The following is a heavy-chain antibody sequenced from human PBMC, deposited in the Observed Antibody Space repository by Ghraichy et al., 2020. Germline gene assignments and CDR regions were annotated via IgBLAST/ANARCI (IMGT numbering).Heavy chain of an antibody. J-gene: IGHJ3*02. Sequence: GGSLRLSWAASRFTFSRYWMSWVRQAPGKGLEWVANIKQDGSEKYYVGSVKGRFTISRDNAKNSLYVQMNSLRAEDTAVYYCARVRGYSYGSDAFDMWGQGTMVTVSS. CDR2: IKQDGSEK. CDR1: RFTFSRYW. CDR3: ARVRGYSYGSDAFDM. D-gene: IGHD5-18*01. V-gene: IGHV3-7*01.